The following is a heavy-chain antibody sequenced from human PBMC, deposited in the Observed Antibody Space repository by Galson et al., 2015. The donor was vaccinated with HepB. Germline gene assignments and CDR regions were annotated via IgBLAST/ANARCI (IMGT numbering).Heavy chain of an antibody. V-gene: IGHV3-9*01. CDR3: AKAARTAIDLYYFDY. CDR1: GFTLDDYA. D-gene: IGHD5-18*01. Sequence: SLRLSCAASGFTLDDYAMHWVRQAPGKGLEWVSGISWNSGSIGYADSVKGRFTISRDNAKNSLYLQMNSLRAEDTALYYCAKAARTAIDLYYFDYWGQGTLVTVSS. J-gene: IGHJ4*02. CDR2: ISWNSGSI.